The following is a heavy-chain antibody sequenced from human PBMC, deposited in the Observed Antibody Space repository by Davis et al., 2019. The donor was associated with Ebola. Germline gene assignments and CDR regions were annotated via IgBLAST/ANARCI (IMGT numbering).Heavy chain of an antibody. CDR2: IRHSGDST. V-gene: IGHV3-23*01. CDR3: ARDGGVGL. Sequence: GSLRLSCAASGCTFSSFAMSWVRQAPGKGLEWVSGIRHSGDSTYYADSVKGRFTTSRDNSKNTLYLQMNSLRAEDAAVYYCARDGGVGLWGQGTLVTVSS. D-gene: IGHD2-8*02. J-gene: IGHJ4*02. CDR1: GCTFSSFA.